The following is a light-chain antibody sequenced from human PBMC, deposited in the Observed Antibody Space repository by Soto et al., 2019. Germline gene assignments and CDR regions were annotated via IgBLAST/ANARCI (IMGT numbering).Light chain of an antibody. J-gene: IGKJ5*01. V-gene: IGKV3D-20*02. CDR2: DAS. Sequence: EFVLTQSPGTLSLSPGERATLSCMASQSVSSSHLAWYQQKPGQAPRLLISDASNRATGIPVRFSGSGSGTDFTLTISSLEAEDSAVYYCQQRSNWPSITFGQGTRLEIK. CDR1: QSVSSSH. CDR3: QQRSNWPSIT.